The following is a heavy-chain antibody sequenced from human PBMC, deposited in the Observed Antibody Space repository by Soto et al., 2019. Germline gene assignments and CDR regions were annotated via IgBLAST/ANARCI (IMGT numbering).Heavy chain of an antibody. V-gene: IGHV1-8*01. Sequence: ASVKVSCKASGYTFNSYDINWVRQATGQGLEWMGWMNPNSGNTGYAQKFQGRVTMTRNTSISTAYMELSSLRSEDTAVYYCARGEDSSAYPLYYYYYGMDVWGLGTTVTVSS. J-gene: IGHJ6*02. CDR3: ARGEDSSAYPLYYYYYGMDV. CDR1: GYTFNSYD. CDR2: MNPNSGNT. D-gene: IGHD3-22*01.